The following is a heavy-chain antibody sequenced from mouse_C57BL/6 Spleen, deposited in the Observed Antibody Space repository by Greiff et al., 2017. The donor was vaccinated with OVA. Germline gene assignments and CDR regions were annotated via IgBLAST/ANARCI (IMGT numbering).Heavy chain of an antibody. CDR1: GFTFTDYY. Sequence: EVKLMESGGGLVQPGGSLSLSCAASGFTFTDYYMCCVRQPPGKALVWLGFFRNKANGYTTEYSASVKGRFTISRHNSQSILYLQMNTLGAADGAAYYCGRNVDPDYFDYWGQGTTLTVSA. CDR3: GRNVDPDYFDY. CDR2: FRNKANGYTT. J-gene: IGHJ2*01. V-gene: IGHV7-3*01.